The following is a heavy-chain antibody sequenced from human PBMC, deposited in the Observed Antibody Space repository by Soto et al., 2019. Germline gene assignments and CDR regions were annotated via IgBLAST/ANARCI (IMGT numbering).Heavy chain of an antibody. CDR1: GGTFSSYA. V-gene: IGHV1-69*01. D-gene: IGHD2-15*01. CDR3: TSYPGEEVVQGFFDY. Sequence: QVQLVQSGAEVKKPGSSVKVSCKASGGTFSSYAISWVRQAPGQGLEWMGGIIPIFGTANYAQKFQGRVTITADESTSTAYMELSSLRSEDTAVYYCTSYPGEEVVQGFFDYWVQGTLVTVSS. CDR2: IIPIFGTA. J-gene: IGHJ4*02.